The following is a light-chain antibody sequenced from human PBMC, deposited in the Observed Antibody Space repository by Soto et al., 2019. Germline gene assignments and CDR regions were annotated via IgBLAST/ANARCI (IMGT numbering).Light chain of an antibody. CDR2: DAS. V-gene: IGKV3-11*01. J-gene: IGKJ5*01. Sequence: EIVLTQSPATLSLSPRERATLSCRASQSVGRFLVWYQQKPGQAPRLLIYDASNRATGIPARFSGSGSGTDCTLTITSLEPEDSAIYYCQQRSDWPLTFGQGTRLEIQ. CDR3: QQRSDWPLT. CDR1: QSVGRF.